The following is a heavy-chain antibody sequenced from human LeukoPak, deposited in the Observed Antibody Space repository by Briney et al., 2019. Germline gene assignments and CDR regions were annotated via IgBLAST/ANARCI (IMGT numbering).Heavy chain of an antibody. CDR2: ISSSGSTI. Sequence: PGGSLRLSCAASGFTFSSYEMNWVRQAPGKGLEWVSYISSSGSTIYYADSVKGRFTISRDNAKNSLYLQMNSLRAEDTAVYYCARDSAYYYDSTLMDYWGQGTLVTVSS. D-gene: IGHD3-22*01. CDR3: ARDSAYYYDSTLMDY. V-gene: IGHV3-48*03. CDR1: GFTFSSYE. J-gene: IGHJ4*02.